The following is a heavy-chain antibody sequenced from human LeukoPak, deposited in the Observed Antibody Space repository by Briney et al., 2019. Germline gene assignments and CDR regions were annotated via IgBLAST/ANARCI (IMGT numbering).Heavy chain of an antibody. CDR2: IYYSGST. CDR3: ARQMGTPFDY. D-gene: IGHD1-1*01. Sequence: SETLSLTCTVSGGSISSSSYYWGWIRQPPGKGLEWIGSIYYSGSTYYNPSLKSRVTISVDTSKNQFSLKLSSVTAADTAVYYCARQMGTPFDYWGQGTLVTVSS. J-gene: IGHJ4*02. CDR1: GGSISSSSYY. V-gene: IGHV4-39*01.